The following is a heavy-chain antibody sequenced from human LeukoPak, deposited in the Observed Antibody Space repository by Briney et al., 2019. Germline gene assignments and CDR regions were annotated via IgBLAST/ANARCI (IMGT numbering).Heavy chain of an antibody. CDR2: INPSGGST. D-gene: IGHD4-23*01. V-gene: IGHV1-46*01. CDR3: ASLDYGGNFDY. Sequence: PGASVKVSCKASGYTFTSYYMHWVRQAPGQGLEWMGIINPSGGSTSYAQKFQGRVTMTRDTSTSTVYMELSSLRSDDTAVYYCASLDYGGNFDYWGQGTLVTVSS. CDR1: GYTFTSYY. J-gene: IGHJ4*02.